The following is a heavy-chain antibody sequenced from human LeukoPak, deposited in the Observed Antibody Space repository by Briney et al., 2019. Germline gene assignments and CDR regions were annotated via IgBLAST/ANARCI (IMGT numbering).Heavy chain of an antibody. V-gene: IGHV4-34*01. CDR3: ARVRVPEATIKPLYFDY. CDR2: INHSGST. Sequence: PSETLSLTCTVSGGSISSYYWSWIRQPPGKGLEWIGEINHSGSTNYNPSLKSRVTISVDTSKNQFSLKLSSVTAADTAVYYCARVRVPEATIKPLYFDYWGQGTLVTVSS. CDR1: GGSISSYY. J-gene: IGHJ4*02. D-gene: IGHD5-24*01.